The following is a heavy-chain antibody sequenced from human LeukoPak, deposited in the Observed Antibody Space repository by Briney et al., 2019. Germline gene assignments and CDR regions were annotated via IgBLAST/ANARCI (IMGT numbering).Heavy chain of an antibody. CDR2: ISSSGSTI. D-gene: IGHD5-24*01. J-gene: IGHJ4*02. CDR1: GFTFSSYE. V-gene: IGHV3-48*03. Sequence: PGGSLRLSCAASGFTFSSYEMNWVRQAPGKGLEWASYISSSGSTIYYADSVKGRFTISRDNAKNSLYLQMNSLRGEDTAVYYCARKGREAGYWGQGTLVTVSS. CDR3: ARKGREAGY.